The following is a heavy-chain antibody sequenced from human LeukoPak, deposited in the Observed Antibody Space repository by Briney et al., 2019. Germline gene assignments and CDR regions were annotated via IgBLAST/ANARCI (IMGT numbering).Heavy chain of an antibody. V-gene: IGHV1-69*01. CDR2: IIPIFGTA. J-gene: IGHJ6*02. D-gene: IGHD3-16*01. Sequence: SVKVSCKASGDSISKFAVSWVRQAPGQGLQRMGGIIPIFGTADYAQEFQGRVTITADEATSTTYMELSSLKSEDTAIYYCTTRSCGAGACSSSFYYYYGLHFWGQGTTVSVSS. CDR3: TTRSCGAGACSSSFYYYYGLHF. CDR1: GDSISKFA.